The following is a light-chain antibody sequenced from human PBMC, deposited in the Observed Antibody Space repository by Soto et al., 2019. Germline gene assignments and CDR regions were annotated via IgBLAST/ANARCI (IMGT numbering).Light chain of an antibody. CDR3: SSYRSSDTLEV. CDR1: SDDIGAYDY. V-gene: IGLV2-14*01. CDR2: AVS. J-gene: IGLJ1*01. Sequence: GASDDIGAYDYVSWYQQHPGKAPKLILYAVSNRPSGVSTRFSGSKSGNTASLTISGVQADDEADYYCSSYRSSDTLEVFGTGTKVTVL.